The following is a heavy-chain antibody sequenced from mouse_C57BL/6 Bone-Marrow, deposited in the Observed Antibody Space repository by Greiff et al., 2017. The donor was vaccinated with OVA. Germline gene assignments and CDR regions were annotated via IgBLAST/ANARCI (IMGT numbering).Heavy chain of an antibody. D-gene: IGHD1-1*01. V-gene: IGHV7-1*01. CDR3: ARDLDGSSPLGY. Sequence: EVQGVESGGGLVQSGRSLRLSCAPSGFTFSDFYMEWVRQAPGKGLEWIAASRNKANDYTTEYSASVKGRFIVSRDTSQSILYLQMNALRAEDTAIYYCARDLDGSSPLGYWGQGTLVTVSA. CDR2: SRNKANDYTT. J-gene: IGHJ3*02. CDR1: GFTFSDFY.